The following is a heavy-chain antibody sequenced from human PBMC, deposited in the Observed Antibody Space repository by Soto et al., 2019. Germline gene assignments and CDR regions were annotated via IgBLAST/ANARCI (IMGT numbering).Heavy chain of an antibody. J-gene: IGHJ4*02. CDR1: GFTFSAYG. Sequence: GGSLRLSCEVSGFTFSAYGMHWVRQAPGKGLEWVAAISHDGTNKNYGDYVKGRFTISRDNSRKTLYLQMNSLRPEDTALYYCAKDEYYYSRSGYYIFDSWGQGTLVTVSS. CDR2: ISHDGTNK. CDR3: AKDEYYYSRSGYYIFDS. D-gene: IGHD3-22*01. V-gene: IGHV3-30*18.